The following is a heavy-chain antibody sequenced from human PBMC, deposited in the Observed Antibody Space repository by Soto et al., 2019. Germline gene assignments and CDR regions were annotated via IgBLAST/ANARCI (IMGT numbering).Heavy chain of an antibody. V-gene: IGHV3-30*03. CDR1: GFNFSAYG. CDR3: RVGVAD. CDR2: LSFDASKK. D-gene: IGHD1-26*01. J-gene: IGHJ4*02. Sequence: QVQLVESGGGVVQPGRSLRLSCAASGFNFSAYGMHWVRQAPGTGLELVALLSFDASKKYYADSVKGRFTISRDTSRNTWYLKMHRLRVEDTAVYYCRVGVADWGQGTRVTVSS.